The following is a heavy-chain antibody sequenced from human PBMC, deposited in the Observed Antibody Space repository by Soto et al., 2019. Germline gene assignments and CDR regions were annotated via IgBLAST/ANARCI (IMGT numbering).Heavy chain of an antibody. D-gene: IGHD1-26*01. J-gene: IGHJ6*02. Sequence: ASVKVSCKASGYTFTSYYMHWVRQAPGQGLEWMGIINPSGGSTSYAQKFQGRVTMTRDTSTSTVYMELSSLRSEDTAVYYCARDHLGVVGAKYYYYGMDVWGQGTTVTVSS. CDR3: ARDHLGVVGAKYYYYGMDV. CDR1: GYTFTSYY. V-gene: IGHV1-46*01. CDR2: INPSGGST.